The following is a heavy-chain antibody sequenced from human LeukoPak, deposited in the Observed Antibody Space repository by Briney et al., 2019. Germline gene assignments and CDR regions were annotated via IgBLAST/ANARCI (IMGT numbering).Heavy chain of an antibody. CDR3: ARDPGDYGGNRFDY. CDR2: INPNSGGT. Sequence: ASVKVSCKASGYTFTGYYLHWVRQAPGQGLEWMGWINPNSGGTNYATKFQGRVTMTRDTSISTAYMELSRLRSDDTAVYYCARDPGDYGGNRFDYWGQGALFSTSS. CDR1: GYTFTGYY. V-gene: IGHV1-2*02. D-gene: IGHD4-23*01. J-gene: IGHJ4*02.